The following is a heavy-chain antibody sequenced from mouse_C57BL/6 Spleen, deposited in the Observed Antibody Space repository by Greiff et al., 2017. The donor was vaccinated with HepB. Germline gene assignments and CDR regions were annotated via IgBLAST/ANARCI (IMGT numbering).Heavy chain of an antibody. CDR3: ARPHRDYFDY. V-gene: IGHV5-17*01. CDR1: GFTFSDYG. D-gene: IGHD6-1*01. CDR2: ISSGSSTI. J-gene: IGHJ2*01. Sequence: EVQRVESGGGLVKPGGSLKLSCAASGFTFSDYGMHWVRQAPEKGLEWVAYISSGSSTIYYADTVKGRFTISRDNAKNTLCLQMTSLRSEDTAMYYCARPHRDYFDYWGQGTTLTVSS.